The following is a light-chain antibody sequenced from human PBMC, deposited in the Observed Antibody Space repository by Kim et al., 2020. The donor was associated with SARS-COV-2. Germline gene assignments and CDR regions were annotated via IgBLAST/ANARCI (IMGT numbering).Light chain of an antibody. CDR1: QDIGKY. V-gene: IGKV1-33*01. J-gene: IGKJ3*01. Sequence: DIQMTQSPSSLSASVGDRVTITCQADQDIGKYLNWYRQKPGKAPSLLIYDASNLKAGVPSKFSGSGSGTYFTLTISSVQPEDVGTYFCQQYNNMPITFGPGTKLEI. CDR2: DAS. CDR3: QQYNNMPIT.